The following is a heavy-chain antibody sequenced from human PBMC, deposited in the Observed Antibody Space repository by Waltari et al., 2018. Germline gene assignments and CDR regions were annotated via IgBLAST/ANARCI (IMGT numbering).Heavy chain of an antibody. Sequence: EVQLVESGGGVVQPGGSLRLSCAASGFTFDDYAMHWVRQAPGKGLGWVSLIRGDGGSTYYADSVKGRFTISRDNSKNSLYLQMNSLRTEDTALYYCAKDPSSGWLSRYYYGMDVWGQGTTVTVSS. J-gene: IGHJ6*02. CDR3: AKDPSSGWLSRYYYGMDV. CDR1: GFTFDDYA. V-gene: IGHV3-43*02. CDR2: IRGDGGST. D-gene: IGHD6-19*01.